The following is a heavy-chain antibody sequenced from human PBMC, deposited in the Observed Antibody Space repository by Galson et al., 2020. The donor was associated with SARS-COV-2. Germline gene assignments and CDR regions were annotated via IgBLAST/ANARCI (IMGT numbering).Heavy chain of an antibody. CDR2: ISSRSSTI. V-gene: IGHV3-48*02. CDR1: GFTFSSYS. Sequence: GESLKISCAASGFTFSSYSMNWVRQAPGKGLEWVSYISSRSSTIYYADSVKGRFTISRDNAKNSLYLQMNSLRDEDTAVYYCARALGVATPSDYWGQGTLVTVSS. CDR3: ARALGVATPSDY. D-gene: IGHD2-15*01. J-gene: IGHJ4*02.